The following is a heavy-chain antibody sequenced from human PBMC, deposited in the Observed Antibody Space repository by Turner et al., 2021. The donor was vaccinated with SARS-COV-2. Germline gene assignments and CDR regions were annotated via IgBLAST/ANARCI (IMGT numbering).Heavy chain of an antibody. V-gene: IGHV1-69*10. CDR1: GGNFSSYT. Sequence: QVQLGQAGAEVKKPGASVKVSFKASGGNFSSYTFSWVRQAPGQGLEWRGGIIPIIGIANYAQKFQGRVTITADKSTSTAYMELSSLRSEDTAVYYCERDLNSGYGDYTGWGQGTLVTVSS. CDR3: ERDLNSGYGDYTG. J-gene: IGHJ4*02. D-gene: IGHD4-17*01. CDR2: IIPIIGIA.